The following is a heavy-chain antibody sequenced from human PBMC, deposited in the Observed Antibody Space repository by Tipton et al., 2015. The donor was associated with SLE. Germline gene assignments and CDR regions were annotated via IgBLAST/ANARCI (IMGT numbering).Heavy chain of an antibody. J-gene: IGHJ4*02. Sequence: TLSLTCSVSGGSITSCTYYWCWIRQPSGKGLEWIGHIYTSGSTKYNPSLQSRVTISVDTSKNQFSLKLTSVTAADTGVYYCAREEWQQRWGGLDDWGQGKLVTVSS. V-gene: IGHV4-61*09. CDR1: GGSITSCTYY. D-gene: IGHD6-13*01. CDR3: AREEWQQRWGGLDD. CDR2: IYTSGST.